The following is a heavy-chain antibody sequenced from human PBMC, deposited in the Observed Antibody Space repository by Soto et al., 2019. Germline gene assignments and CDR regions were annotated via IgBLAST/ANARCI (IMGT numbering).Heavy chain of an antibody. CDR2: IIPIFGTA. J-gene: IGHJ5*02. Sequence: GASVKVSCKASGGTFSSYAISWVRQAPGQGLEWMGGIIPIFGTANYAQKFQGRVTITADESTSTAYMELSSLRSEDTAVYYCARDSRYCSGGSCYSGLNWFDPWGQGTLVTVSS. D-gene: IGHD2-15*01. CDR3: ARDSRYCSGGSCYSGLNWFDP. V-gene: IGHV1-69*13. CDR1: GGTFSSYA.